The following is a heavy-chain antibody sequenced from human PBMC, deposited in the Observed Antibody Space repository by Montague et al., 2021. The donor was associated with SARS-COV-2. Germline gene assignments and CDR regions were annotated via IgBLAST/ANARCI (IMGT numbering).Heavy chain of an antibody. CDR3: TQERGPGRTTWHYFDY. Sequence: CAISGDSVSSNIAAWNWIRQSPSRGLEWLGRTYYRSKWYNDYAVSVISRITISPDTSKNQFSLQLSSVTPEDTAVYYCTQERGPGRTTWHYFDYWGQGTLVTVSS. V-gene: IGHV6-1*01. CDR2: TYYRSKWYN. D-gene: IGHD1-14*01. J-gene: IGHJ4*02. CDR1: GDSVSSNIAA.